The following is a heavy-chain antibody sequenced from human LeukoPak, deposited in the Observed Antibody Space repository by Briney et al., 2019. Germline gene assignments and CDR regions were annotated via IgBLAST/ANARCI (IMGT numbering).Heavy chain of an antibody. CDR1: GFTFSSYS. D-gene: IGHD2-15*01. Sequence: GGSLRLSCAASGFTFSSYSMNWDRQAPGKGLEWVSSISSSSYIYYADSVKGRFTISRDNAENSLYLQMNSLRAEDTAVYYCARGPVGLSALDAWGQGVLVTVSP. CDR3: ARGPVGLSALDA. J-gene: IGHJ5*02. CDR2: ISSSSYI. V-gene: IGHV3-21*01.